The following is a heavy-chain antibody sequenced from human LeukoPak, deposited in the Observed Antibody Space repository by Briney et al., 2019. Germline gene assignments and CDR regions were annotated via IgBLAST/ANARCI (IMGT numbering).Heavy chain of an antibody. V-gene: IGHV4-39*01. J-gene: IGHJ5*02. D-gene: IGHD4-11*01. CDR2: IYYSGST. CDR1: GGSISSSSYY. Sequence: SEILSLTCIVSGGSISSSSYYWDWIRQSPGKGLEWIGTIYYSGSTDYNPSLKSRVTMSVEKSKNQFSLKLSSVTAADTAVYYCARNISTVANGARYNWFDPWGQGTLVTVSS. CDR3: ARNISTVANGARYNWFDP.